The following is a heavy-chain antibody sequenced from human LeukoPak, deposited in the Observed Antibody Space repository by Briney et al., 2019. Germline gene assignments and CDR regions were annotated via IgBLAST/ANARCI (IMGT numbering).Heavy chain of an antibody. CDR3: AKGNTGTYYDNWFDP. CDR1: GFTFDDYT. CDR2: ISWNGGTT. V-gene: IGHV3-43*01. J-gene: IGHJ5*01. D-gene: IGHD1-26*01. Sequence: PGGSLRLSCVASGFTFDDYTMHWVRQAPGKGLEWVSVISWNGGTTYYADSVKGRFTISRDNSENSLYLQMNSLRTDDTALYYCAKGNTGTYYDNWFDPWGQGTLVIVSS.